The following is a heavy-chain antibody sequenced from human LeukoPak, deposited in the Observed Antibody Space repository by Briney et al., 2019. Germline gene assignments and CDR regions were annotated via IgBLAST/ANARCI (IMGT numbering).Heavy chain of an antibody. CDR2: IWYDGSNK. Sequence: PGRSLRLSCAASGFTFSSYGMHWVRQAPGKGLEWVAVIWYDGSNKYYADSVKGRFTISRDNSKNTLYLQMNSLRAEDTAVYYCARETRYYDSSGFRNYYGMDVWGQGTTVTVSS. J-gene: IGHJ6*02. D-gene: IGHD3-22*01. V-gene: IGHV3-33*01. CDR1: GFTFSSYG. CDR3: ARETRYYDSSGFRNYYGMDV.